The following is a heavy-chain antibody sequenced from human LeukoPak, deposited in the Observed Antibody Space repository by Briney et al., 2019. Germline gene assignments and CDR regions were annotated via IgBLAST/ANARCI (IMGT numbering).Heavy chain of an antibody. D-gene: IGHD3-10*01. J-gene: IGHJ4*02. V-gene: IGHV3-21*01. CDR1: GFTFSTYA. CDR3: AIYGSGSNFDY. CDR2: ISSSSSYI. Sequence: PGGSLRLSCAASGFTFSTYAMTWLRQAPGKGLEWVSSISSSSSYIYYADSVKGRFTISRDNAKNSLYLQMNSLRAEDTAVYYCAIYGSGSNFDYWGQGTLVTVSS.